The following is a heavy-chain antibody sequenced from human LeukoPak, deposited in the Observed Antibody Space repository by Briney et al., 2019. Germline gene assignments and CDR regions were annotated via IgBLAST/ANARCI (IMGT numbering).Heavy chain of an antibody. CDR3: AKDEIGAVAGLIDY. V-gene: IGHV3-30*18. J-gene: IGHJ4*02. Sequence: GGSLRLSCAASGFTFSSYGMYWARQAPGKGLEWVALISYDGSNKYYADSVKGRFTISRDNSKNTLYLQMNSLRAEDTAVYYCAKDEIGAVAGLIDYWGQGALLADSS. D-gene: IGHD6-19*01. CDR2: ISYDGSNK. CDR1: GFTFSSYG.